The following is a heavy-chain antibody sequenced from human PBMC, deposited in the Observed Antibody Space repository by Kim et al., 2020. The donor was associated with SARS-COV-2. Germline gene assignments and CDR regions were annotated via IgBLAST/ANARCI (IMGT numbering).Heavy chain of an antibody. CDR1: GYGFSTYW. D-gene: IGHD1-26*01. CDR2: IYPGDSDT. CDR3: ARLVGVSAFDI. J-gene: IGHJ3*02. Sequence: GESLKISCKGSGYGFSTYWIGWVRQMPGKGLEWMGIIYPGDSDTKYSPSFQGQVTISVDKSINTAYLQWNTLKASDTAMYYCARLVGVSAFDIWGQGTMV. V-gene: IGHV5-51*01.